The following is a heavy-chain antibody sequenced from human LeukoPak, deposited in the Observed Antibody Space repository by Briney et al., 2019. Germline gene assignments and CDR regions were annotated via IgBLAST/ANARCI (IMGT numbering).Heavy chain of an antibody. CDR1: GFTFSSYS. J-gene: IGHJ5*02. Sequence: GGSLRLSCAASGFTFSSYSMNWVRQAPGKGLEWVPSISSSSSYIYYADSVKGRFTISRDNAKNSLYLQMNSLRAEDTAVYYCAREVGLLSYNWIDPWGQGTLVTVSS. D-gene: IGHD3-3*01. V-gene: IGHV3-21*01. CDR3: AREVGLLSYNWIDP. CDR2: ISSSSSYI.